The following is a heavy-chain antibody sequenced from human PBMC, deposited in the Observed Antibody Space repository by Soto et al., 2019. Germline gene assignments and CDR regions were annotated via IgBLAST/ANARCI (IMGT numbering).Heavy chain of an antibody. CDR2: ISAYNGNT. CDR1: GYTFTSYG. V-gene: IGHV1-18*01. CDR3: ARLAAACTVGWFDP. J-gene: IGHJ5*02. Sequence: QVQLVQSGAEGKKPGASVKVSFKASGYTFTSYGISWVRQAPGHGLEWMGWISAYNGNTNYAQKLQGRVTRTTDTSTSTAYMELRSLRSDDTAVYYCARLAAACTVGWFDPWGQGTLVTVYS. D-gene: IGHD6-13*01.